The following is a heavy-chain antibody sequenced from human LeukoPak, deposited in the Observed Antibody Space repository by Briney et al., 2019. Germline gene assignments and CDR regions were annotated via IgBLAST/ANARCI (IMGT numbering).Heavy chain of an antibody. J-gene: IGHJ4*02. CDR1: GGTFSSYT. Sequence: ASVKVSCKASGGTFSSYTISWVRQAPGQGLEWMGRIIPILGIANYAQKFQGRVTITADKSTSTAYMELSSLRSEDTAVYYCARDLFGGSSSGFDYWGQGTLVTVSS. D-gene: IGHD6-6*01. V-gene: IGHV1-69*04. CDR3: ARDLFGGSSSGFDY. CDR2: IIPILGIA.